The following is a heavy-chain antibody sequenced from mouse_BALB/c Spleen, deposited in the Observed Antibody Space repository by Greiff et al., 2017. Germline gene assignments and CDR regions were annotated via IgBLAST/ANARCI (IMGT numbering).Heavy chain of an antibody. CDR3: AEGGNYFDY. V-gene: IGHV1-20*02. CDR1: GYSFTGYF. CDR2: INPYNGDT. J-gene: IGHJ2*01. Sequence: EVQLQQSGPELVKPGASVKISCKASGYSFTGYFMNWVMQSHGKSLEWIGRINPYNGDTFYNQKFKGKATLTVDKSSSTAHMELRSLASEDSAVYYCAEGGNYFDYWGQGTTLTVSS.